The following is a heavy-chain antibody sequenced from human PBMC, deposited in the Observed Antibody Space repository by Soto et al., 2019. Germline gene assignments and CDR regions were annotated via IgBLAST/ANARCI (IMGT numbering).Heavy chain of an antibody. CDR2: IYWDDDK. CDR1: GFSLSTSGVG. Sequence: SGPTLVNPTQTPTLTCTFSGFSLSTSGVGVGWIRQPPGKALEWLALIYWDDDKRYSPSLKSRLTITKDTSKNQVVLTMTNMDPVDTATYYCARTIAAAGEFDYWGQGTLVTVSS. CDR3: ARTIAAAGEFDY. V-gene: IGHV2-5*02. J-gene: IGHJ4*02. D-gene: IGHD6-13*01.